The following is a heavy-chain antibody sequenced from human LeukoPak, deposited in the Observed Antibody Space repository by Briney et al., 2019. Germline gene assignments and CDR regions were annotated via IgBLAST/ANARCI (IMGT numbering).Heavy chain of an antibody. CDR2: VYYSGNT. J-gene: IGHJ3*02. V-gene: IGHV4-39*07. CDR3: ARGSGYYDILTGYYSAFDI. Sequence: SETLSLTCTVSGGFITSSSYYWGWIRQPPGKGLEWIGTVYYSGNTYYSPSLRSRVTILLDTSMNQFSLNLTSATAADTAVYYCARGSGYYDILTGYYSAFDIWGQGTMVTVSS. CDR1: GGFITSSSYY. D-gene: IGHD3-9*01.